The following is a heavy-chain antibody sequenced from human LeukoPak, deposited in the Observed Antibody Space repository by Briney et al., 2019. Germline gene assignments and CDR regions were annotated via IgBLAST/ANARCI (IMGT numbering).Heavy chain of an antibody. J-gene: IGHJ4*02. D-gene: IGHD4-17*01. CDR1: GYTFTSYD. V-gene: IGHV1-8*01. Sequence: SVTVSCKASGYTFTSYDINWVRQATGQGLEWMGWTNPNSGNTVYAQKFQGRVTMTRNTSISTAYMELSSLRSEDTAVYYCARGYGDFFDYWGQGTLVTVSS. CDR3: ARGYGDFFDY. CDR2: TNPNSGNT.